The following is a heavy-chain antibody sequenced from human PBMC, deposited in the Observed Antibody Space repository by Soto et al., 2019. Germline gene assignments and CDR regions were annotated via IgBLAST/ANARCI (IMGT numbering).Heavy chain of an antibody. CDR2: IYPGDSDT. Sequence: PGESLKISCKGSGYSFTSYWIGWVRQMPGKGLEWMGIIYPGDSDTRYSPSFQGQVTISADKSISTAYLQWSSLKASDTAMYYCARAYYYDSSGSYYYYGMDVWGQGPTVTVSS. J-gene: IGHJ6*02. CDR1: GYSFTSYW. V-gene: IGHV5-51*01. CDR3: ARAYYYDSSGSYYYYGMDV. D-gene: IGHD3-22*01.